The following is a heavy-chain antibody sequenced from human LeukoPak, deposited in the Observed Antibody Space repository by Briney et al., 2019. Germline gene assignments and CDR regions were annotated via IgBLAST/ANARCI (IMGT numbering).Heavy chain of an antibody. J-gene: IGHJ4*02. CDR1: GFTVSNNY. D-gene: IGHD3-10*01. CDR2: IDSGGNT. Sequence: GGSLRLSCRASGFTVSNNYMSWVRQAPGKGLECVSVIDSGGNTYYGDSVKGRFTISRGNSKNMLYLQMNSLRAEDTAVYYCARDPFTGADFWGQGILVTVSS. V-gene: IGHV3-53*01. CDR3: ARDPFTGADF.